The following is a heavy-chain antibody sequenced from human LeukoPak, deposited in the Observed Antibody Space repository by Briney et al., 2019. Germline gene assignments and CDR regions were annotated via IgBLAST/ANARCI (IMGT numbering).Heavy chain of an antibody. V-gene: IGHV1-46*03. CDR1: GYTFTSYY. J-gene: IGHJ4*02. CDR2: INPSGGST. Sequence: ASVKVSCKASGYTFTSYYMHWVRQAPGQGLEWMGIINPSGGSTSYAQKFQGRVTMTRDTSTSTAYMELSSLRSEDTAVYYCASNLMGQVGAQDLYYFDYWGQGTLVTVSS. D-gene: IGHD1-26*01. CDR3: ASNLMGQVGAQDLYYFDY.